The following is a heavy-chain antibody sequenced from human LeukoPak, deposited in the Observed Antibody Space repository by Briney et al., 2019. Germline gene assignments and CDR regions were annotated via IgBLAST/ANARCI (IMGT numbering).Heavy chain of an antibody. CDR1: GFTFSSYA. D-gene: IGHD3-22*01. CDR3: AKGGDYYYDSSGYQEAFDI. CDR2: ISGSGGST. V-gene: IGHV3-23*01. J-gene: IGHJ3*02. Sequence: GGSLRLSCAASGFTFSSYAMSWVRQAPGKGLEWVSGISGSGGSTYYADSVKGRFTISRDNSKNTLYLQMNSLRAEDTAVYYCAKGGDYYYDSSGYQEAFDIWGQGTMVTVSS.